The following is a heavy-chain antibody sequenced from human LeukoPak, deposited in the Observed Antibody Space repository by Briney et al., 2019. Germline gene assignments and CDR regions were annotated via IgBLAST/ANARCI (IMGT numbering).Heavy chain of an antibody. J-gene: IGHJ4*02. CDR1: GFTFTSYA. D-gene: IGHD6-13*01. CDR2: ISGSGGST. Sequence: PGGSLRLSCAASGFTFTSYAMSWVRQAPGKGLEWVSGISGSGGSTDYADSVKGRFTISRDNSKNTLYLQMNSLRAEDTAVYYCAKDPYPLASPGWSQRQISAVDNDYWGQGTLVTVSS. CDR3: AKDPYPLASPGWSQRQISAVDNDY. V-gene: IGHV3-23*01.